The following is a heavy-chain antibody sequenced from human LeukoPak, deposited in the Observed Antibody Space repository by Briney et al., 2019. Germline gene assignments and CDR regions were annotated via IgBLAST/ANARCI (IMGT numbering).Heavy chain of an antibody. CDR2: MSPNSGDT. V-gene: IGHV1-8*01. D-gene: IGHD3-3*01. CDR3: ARAANTIFGVVMAPYYYGMDV. J-gene: IGHJ6*02. Sequence: GASVKVSCKASGYTFTSYDFNWVRQATGQRPEWMGWMSPNSGDTGYAQKFQDRVTMTRNTSISTAYMELSSLRSDDTAVYYCARAANTIFGVVMAPYYYGMDVWGQGTTVTVSS. CDR1: GYTFTSYD.